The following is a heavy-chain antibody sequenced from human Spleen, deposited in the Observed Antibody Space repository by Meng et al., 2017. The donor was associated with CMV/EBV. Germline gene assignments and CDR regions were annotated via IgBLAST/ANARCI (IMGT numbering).Heavy chain of an antibody. D-gene: IGHD3-22*01. Sequence: LSLTCAASGFTFDDYTMHWVRQAPGKGLEWVSLISWDGGSTYYADSVKGRFTISRDNAKNSLYLQMNSLRAEDTAVYYCARDVIEGDYWGQGTLVTVSS. J-gene: IGHJ4*02. CDR1: GFTFDDYT. CDR3: ARDVIEGDY. V-gene: IGHV3-43*01. CDR2: ISWDGGST.